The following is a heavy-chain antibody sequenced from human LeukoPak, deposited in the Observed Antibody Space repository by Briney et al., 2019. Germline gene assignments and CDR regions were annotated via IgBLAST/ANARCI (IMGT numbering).Heavy chain of an antibody. CDR1: GFTFSTYS. CDR3: ARDCELGCYF. D-gene: IGHD7-27*01. J-gene: IGHJ4*02. Sequence: PGGSLRLSCAASGFTFSTYSMNWVRQAPGKGLEWISYISGGSSIIYYADSVKGRFIISRDNAKNSLYLQMNSLRAEDTAVYYCARDCELGCYFWGQGTLVTVSS. CDR2: ISGGSSII. V-gene: IGHV3-48*01.